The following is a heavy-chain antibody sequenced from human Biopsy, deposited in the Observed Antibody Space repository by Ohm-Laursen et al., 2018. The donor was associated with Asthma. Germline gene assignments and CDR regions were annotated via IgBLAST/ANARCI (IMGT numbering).Heavy chain of an antibody. CDR1: GGSISNGNYY. CDR2: IYYGGST. V-gene: IGHV4-39*07. D-gene: IGHD2-15*01. CDR3: ARGRGYCRDGNCYNYYFEN. Sequence: SDTLSLTCPVSGGSISNGNYYWGWIRQPPGKGLEFIGTIYYGGSTYYNPSLKSRVSLSPDTSKNQFSLRLSSLTAADTAVYYCARGRGYCRDGNCYNYYFENWGQGTLVTVSS. J-gene: IGHJ4*02.